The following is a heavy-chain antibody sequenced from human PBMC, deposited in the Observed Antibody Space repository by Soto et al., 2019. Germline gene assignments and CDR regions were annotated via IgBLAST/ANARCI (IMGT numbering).Heavy chain of an antibody. Sequence: GGSLRLSCAASGFTFSSYGMHWVRQAPGKGLEWVAVISYDGSNKYYADSVKGRFTISRDNSKNTLYLQMNSLRAEDTAVYYCAKDSIRARTTVHYWGYWGQGTLVTVSS. D-gene: IGHD4-17*01. CDR3: AKDSIRARTTVHYWGY. CDR2: ISYDGSNK. J-gene: IGHJ4*02. CDR1: GFTFSSYG. V-gene: IGHV3-30*18.